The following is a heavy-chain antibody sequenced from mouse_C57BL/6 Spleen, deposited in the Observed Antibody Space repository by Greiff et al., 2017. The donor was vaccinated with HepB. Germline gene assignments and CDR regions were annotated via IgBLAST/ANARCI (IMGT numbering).Heavy chain of an antibody. CDR3: ARQYGNYEGYFDV. CDR1: GFTFSSYG. Sequence: EVKLVESGGDLVKPGGSLKLSCAASGFTFSSYGMSWVRQTPDKRLEWVATISSGGSYTYYPDSVKGRFTISRGNAKNTLYLQMSSLKSEDTAMYYCARQYGNYEGYFDVWGTGTTVTVSS. V-gene: IGHV5-6*01. CDR2: ISSGGSYT. D-gene: IGHD2-10*02. J-gene: IGHJ1*03.